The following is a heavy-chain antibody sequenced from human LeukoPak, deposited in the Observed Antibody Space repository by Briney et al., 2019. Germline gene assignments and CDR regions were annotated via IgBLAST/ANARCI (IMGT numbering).Heavy chain of an antibody. CDR2: ISGSGGST. V-gene: IGHV3-23*01. D-gene: IGHD3-10*01. Sequence: GGSLILSCAASGFTFSSYGMSWVRQAPGKGLEWVSAISGSGGSTYYADSVKGRFTISRDNSKNTLYLQMNSLRAEDTAVYYCAKLYYYGSGSYYFWGQGTLVTVSS. CDR3: AKLYYYGSGSYYF. J-gene: IGHJ4*02. CDR1: GFTFSSYG.